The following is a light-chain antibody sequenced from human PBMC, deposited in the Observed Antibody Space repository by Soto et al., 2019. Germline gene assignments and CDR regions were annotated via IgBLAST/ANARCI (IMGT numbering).Light chain of an antibody. CDR2: SIS. V-gene: IGLV7-43*01. J-gene: IGLJ3*02. CDR1: TGAVTSGYY. Sequence: QAVVTQEPSLTVSPGETVTLTCASSTGAVTSGYYPNWFQQKPGQAPRPLIYSISNNHSWTPARFSGSLLGDKAALTLSGVQPEDEAEYYCLLYYGGAQVFGGGTKVTVL. CDR3: LLYYGGAQV.